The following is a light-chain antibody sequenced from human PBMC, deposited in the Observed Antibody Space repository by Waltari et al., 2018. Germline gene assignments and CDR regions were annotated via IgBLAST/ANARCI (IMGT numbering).Light chain of an antibody. CDR2: TND. CDR3: AAWDDALNGRV. CDR1: SSNIGGNG. V-gene: IGLV1-44*01. Sequence: QSVLAQPPSASGTPGQGVTISCSGSSSNIGGNGVSWYQQLPGTAPKLLIHTNDARPSGVPDRFSASKSGTSASLAISGLQSEDEAHYFCAAWDDALNGRVFGGGTKVTVL. J-gene: IGLJ3*02.